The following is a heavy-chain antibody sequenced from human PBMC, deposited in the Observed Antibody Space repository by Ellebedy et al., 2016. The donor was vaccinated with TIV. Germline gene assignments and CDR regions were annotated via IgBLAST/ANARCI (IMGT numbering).Heavy chain of an antibody. J-gene: IGHJ4*02. V-gene: IGHV3-7*01. CDR1: GFTFSSYW. CDR3: ASGVSGYDSDYFDY. Sequence: GESLKISXAASGFTFSSYWMSWVRQAPGKGLEWVANIKQDGSEKHYVHSVKGRFTISRDNAKNSLYLQMNSLRAEDTAVYYCASGVSGYDSDYFDYWGQGTLVTVSS. D-gene: IGHD5-12*01. CDR2: IKQDGSEK.